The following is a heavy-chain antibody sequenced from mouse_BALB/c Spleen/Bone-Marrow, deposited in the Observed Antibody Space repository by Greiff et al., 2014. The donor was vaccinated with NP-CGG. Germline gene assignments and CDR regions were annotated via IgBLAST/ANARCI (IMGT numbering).Heavy chain of an antibody. CDR2: IYPGAVYT. CDR1: GYTFTNYW. CDR3: AIHGEAMDY. Sequence: VKVVESGAELVRPGTSVKMSCKAAGYTFTNYWIGWVKQRPGHGLEWIGDIYPGAVYTNYNEKFKGKATLTADTSSSTAYMQLSSLTSEDSAIYYCAIHGEAMDYWGQGTSVTVSS. V-gene: IGHV1-63*02. J-gene: IGHJ4*01.